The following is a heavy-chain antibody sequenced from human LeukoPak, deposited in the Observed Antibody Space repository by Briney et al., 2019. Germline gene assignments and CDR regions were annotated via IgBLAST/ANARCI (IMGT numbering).Heavy chain of an antibody. J-gene: IGHJ5*02. D-gene: IGHD3-22*01. CDR2: INPSGGST. V-gene: IGHV1-46*01. CDR1: GYTFTSYD. CDR3: AMEAYYYDSSGYGNWFDP. Sequence: GASVKVSCKASGYTFTSYDINWVRQAPGQGLEWMGIINPSGGSTSYAQKFQGRVTMTRDMSTSTVYMELSSLRSEDTAVYYCAMEAYYYDSSGYGNWFDPWGQGTLVTVSS.